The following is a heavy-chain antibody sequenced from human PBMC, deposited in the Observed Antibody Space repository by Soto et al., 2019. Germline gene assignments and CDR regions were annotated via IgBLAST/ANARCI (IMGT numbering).Heavy chain of an antibody. CDR2: IKQDGSEK. V-gene: IGHV3-7*03. Sequence: GGSLRLSCAASGFTFSSYWMSWVRQAPGKGLEWVANIKQDGSEKYYVDSVKGRLTISRDNAKNSLYLQMNSLRAEDTAVYYCARDNYHYDFWRGYYYYYYGMDVWGQGTTVTSP. CDR1: GFTFSSYW. J-gene: IGHJ6*02. CDR3: ARDNYHYDFWRGYYYYYYGMDV. D-gene: IGHD3-3*01.